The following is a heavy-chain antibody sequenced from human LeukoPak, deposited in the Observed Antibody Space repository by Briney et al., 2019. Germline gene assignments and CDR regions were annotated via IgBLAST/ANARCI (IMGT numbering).Heavy chain of an antibody. Sequence: GGSLRLSCAASGFTFSDYYMSWIRQAPGKGLEWVSYISSSSSYTNYADSVKGRFTISRDNAKNSLYLQMNSLKTEDTAVYYCVTDLVIKGYFDYWGQGALVTVSS. CDR1: GFTFSDYY. CDR3: VTDLVIKGYFDY. D-gene: IGHD2-21*01. CDR2: ISSSSSYT. J-gene: IGHJ4*02. V-gene: IGHV3-11*05.